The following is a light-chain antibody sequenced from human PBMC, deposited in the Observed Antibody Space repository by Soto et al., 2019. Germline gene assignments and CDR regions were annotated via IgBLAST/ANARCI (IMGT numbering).Light chain of an antibody. Sequence: EIVLTQSPATLSLYRGERTTLXXRASQSVSSYLAWYQQKPGQAPRXLIYDASNRATGIPARFSGSGSGTDFTLTISSLEPEDFAVYYCQQRSNWPPTFGQGTKVDIK. CDR1: QSVSSY. V-gene: IGKV3-11*01. CDR3: QQRSNWPPT. J-gene: IGKJ1*01. CDR2: DAS.